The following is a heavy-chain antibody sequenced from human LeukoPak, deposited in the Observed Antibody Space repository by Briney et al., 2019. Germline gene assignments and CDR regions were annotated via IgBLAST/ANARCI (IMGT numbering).Heavy chain of an antibody. V-gene: IGHV4-39*01. CDR1: VGSLSSSNYY. Sequence: SETLSLTCTVSVGSLSSSNYYWGWIRQPPGKGLEWIGSIYYSGSTYYNPSLKSRVTISVDTSKNQFSLKLSSVTAADTAVYYCARLKGAKLPLYYYYYMDVWGTGTTVIVSS. J-gene: IGHJ6*03. CDR2: IYYSGST. D-gene: IGHD3-16*01. CDR3: ARLKGAKLPLYYYYYMDV.